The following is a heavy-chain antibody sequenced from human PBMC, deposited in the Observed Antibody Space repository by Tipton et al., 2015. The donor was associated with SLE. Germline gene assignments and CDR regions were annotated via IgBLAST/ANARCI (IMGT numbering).Heavy chain of an antibody. CDR1: GDSISSSY. Sequence: TLSLTCTVSGDSISSSYWSWIRQPPGKGLEWIGNIYYSGSTNYNPSLKSRVTISMDTSKNQFSLKLNSVTAADTAVYYCARFRDEYYYYAMDDWGQGTTVTVSS. J-gene: IGHJ6*02. CDR2: IYYSGST. CDR3: ARFRDEYYYYAMDD. V-gene: IGHV4-59*08.